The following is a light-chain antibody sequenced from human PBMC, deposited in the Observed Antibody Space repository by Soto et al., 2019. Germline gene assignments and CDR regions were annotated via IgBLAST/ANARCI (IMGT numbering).Light chain of an antibody. Sequence: QSVLTQPASVSESPGQSITISCTGSNSDVGSYSLVSWFQQHPGRAPKLMIYEGTERPSGVSDRFSGSKSGTSASLTISGPQSEDEAYYYCAAWDYSLSAYVFGTGTKVTVL. CDR2: EGT. V-gene: IGLV2-14*02. J-gene: IGLJ1*01. CDR1: NSDVGSYSL. CDR3: AAWDYSLSAYV.